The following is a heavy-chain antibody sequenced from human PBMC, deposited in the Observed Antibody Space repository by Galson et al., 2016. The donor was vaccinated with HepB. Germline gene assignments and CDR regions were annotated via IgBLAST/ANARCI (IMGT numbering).Heavy chain of an antibody. Sequence: SLRLSCAASGFTFSTYAMSWVRQRPGKGLEWVSAISGSGAGETTYYADSVRGRFAIFRHNSDNRLFLQMTSLRADDTAVYYCSKAPLVTCDHVRCYPFDYWGQGTLVTVSS. CDR2: ISGSGAGETT. CDR3: SKAPLVTCDHVRCYPFDY. CDR1: GFTFSTYA. D-gene: IGHD3-16*02. V-gene: IGHV3-23*01. J-gene: IGHJ4*02.